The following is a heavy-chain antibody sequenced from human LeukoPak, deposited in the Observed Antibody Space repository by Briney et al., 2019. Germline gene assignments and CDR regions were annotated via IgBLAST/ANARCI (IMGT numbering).Heavy chain of an antibody. J-gene: IGHJ6*04. D-gene: IGHD3-10*02. CDR1: GFTFSNYW. V-gene: IGHV3-7*01. CDR3: AELGITMIGGV. Sequence: GGSLRLSCTAFGFTFSNYWMNWVRQAPGKGLEWVANIKQDGSEMYYVDSVKGRFTISRDNAKNSLYLQMNSLRAEDTAVYYCAELGITMIGGVWGKGTTVTISS. CDR2: IKQDGSEM.